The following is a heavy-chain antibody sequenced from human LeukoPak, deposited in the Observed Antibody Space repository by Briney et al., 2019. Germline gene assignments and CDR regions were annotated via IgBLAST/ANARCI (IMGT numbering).Heavy chain of an antibody. J-gene: IGHJ4*02. D-gene: IGHD2-21*01. CDR3: ARDLPYCGGDCLTIDY. V-gene: IGHV3-48*01. CDR1: GFTFSSYG. CDR2: ISSSSSAI. Sequence: PGGSLRLSCAASGFTFSSYGMHWVRQAPGKGLEWVSYISSSSSAIYYADSVKGRFTISRDNAKNSLYLQMNSLRAEDTAVYYCARDLPYCGGDCLTIDYWGQGTLVTVSS.